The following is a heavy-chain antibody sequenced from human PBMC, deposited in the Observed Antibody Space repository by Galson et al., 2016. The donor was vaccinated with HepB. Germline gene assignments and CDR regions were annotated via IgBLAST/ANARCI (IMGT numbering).Heavy chain of an antibody. CDR2: ITWDGDST. Sequence: SLRLSCAASGLIFDDYTMHWVRQAPGKGLEWVSLITWDGDSTYYADSVKGRFTISRDNSKNFLYLQMNSLRTEDTALYYCAKGGSYDILTGPMRFDYWGQGTLVTVSS. J-gene: IGHJ4*02. CDR1: GLIFDDYT. V-gene: IGHV3-43*01. CDR3: AKGGSYDILTGPMRFDY. D-gene: IGHD3-9*01.